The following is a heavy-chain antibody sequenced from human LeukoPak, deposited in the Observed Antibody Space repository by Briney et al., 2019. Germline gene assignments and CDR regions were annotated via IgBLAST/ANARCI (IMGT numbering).Heavy chain of an antibody. D-gene: IGHD6-13*01. Sequence: SETLSLTCTVSGGSISSYYWSWIGQPPGKGLEWRGYIYYSGSTNYNPSLKSRVTISVDTSKNQFSLKLSSVTAADTAVYYCARRKGRVAAAGVANWFDPWGQGTLVTVSS. V-gene: IGHV4-59*08. CDR3: ARRKGRVAAAGVANWFDP. CDR1: GGSISSYY. CDR2: IYYSGST. J-gene: IGHJ5*02.